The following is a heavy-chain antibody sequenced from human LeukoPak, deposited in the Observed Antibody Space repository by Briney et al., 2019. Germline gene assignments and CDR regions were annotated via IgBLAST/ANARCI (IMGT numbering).Heavy chain of an antibody. J-gene: IGHJ4*02. Sequence: GASLRLSCAASGFSFSSYWMHWVRQPPGNGLGWVSRINGDGSSTTYAHSVKGRFTIPRDNARNTLYLQMNSLRADDTAVYYCADSNFDYWGQGTQVTVSS. CDR1: GFSFSSYW. D-gene: IGHD5-18*01. V-gene: IGHV3-74*01. CDR3: ADSNFDY. CDR2: INGDGSST.